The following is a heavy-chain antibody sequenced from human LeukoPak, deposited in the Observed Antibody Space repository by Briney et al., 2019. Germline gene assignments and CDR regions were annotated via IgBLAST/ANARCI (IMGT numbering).Heavy chain of an antibody. CDR1: GFTLSSYG. D-gene: IGHD6-19*01. CDR2: ISGSGGSI. Sequence: GGSLRLSCAASGFTLSSYGMVWVRQAPGKGLEWVSVISGSGGSIYYGDSAKGRFTISRDKSKNTLYLRMNSLRVEDTAIYYCAREAFYKSGWYSLFGHWGQGTQVTVSS. J-gene: IGHJ4*02. CDR3: AREAFYKSGWYSLFGH. V-gene: IGHV3-23*01.